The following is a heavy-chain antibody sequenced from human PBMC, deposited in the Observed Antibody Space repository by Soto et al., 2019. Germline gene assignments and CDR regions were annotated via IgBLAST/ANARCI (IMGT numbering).Heavy chain of an antibody. CDR3: ARCIQGDYYYGMDV. J-gene: IGHJ6*02. D-gene: IGHD5-18*01. Sequence: ASVKVSCKASGYTFTSYGISWVRQAPGQGLEWMGWISGYNGNTKSAQKFRGRVTMTTDTSTTTVYMELTNLRSDDTAVYYCARCIQGDYYYGMDVWGQGTTVTSP. CDR2: ISGYNGNT. CDR1: GYTFTSYG. V-gene: IGHV1-18*01.